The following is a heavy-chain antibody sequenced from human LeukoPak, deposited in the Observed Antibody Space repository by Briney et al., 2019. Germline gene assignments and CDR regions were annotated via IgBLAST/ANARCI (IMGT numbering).Heavy chain of an antibody. D-gene: IGHD4-17*01. V-gene: IGHV3-21*01. CDR3: ARDDGDYYYYGMDV. CDR1: GFIFSNYG. Sequence: GGSLRLSCAASGFIFSNYGMSWVRQAPGKGLEWVSSISSSSSYIYYADSVKGRFTISRDNAKNSLYLQMNSLRAEDTAVYYCARDDGDYYYYGMDVWGQGTLVTVSS. CDR2: ISSSSSYI. J-gene: IGHJ6*02.